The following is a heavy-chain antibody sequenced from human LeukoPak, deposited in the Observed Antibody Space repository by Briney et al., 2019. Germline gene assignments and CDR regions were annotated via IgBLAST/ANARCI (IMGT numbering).Heavy chain of an antibody. CDR1: GGSISSYY. Sequence: WETLSLTCTVSGGSISSYYWSWIRQPPGKGLEWIGYIYYSGSTNYNPSLKSRVTISVDTSKNQFSLKLSSVTAADTAVYYCARGPYSSSGGTYYYYMDVWGKGTTVTVSS. CDR3: ARGPYSSSGGTYYYYMDV. CDR2: IYYSGST. V-gene: IGHV4-59*01. D-gene: IGHD6-13*01. J-gene: IGHJ6*03.